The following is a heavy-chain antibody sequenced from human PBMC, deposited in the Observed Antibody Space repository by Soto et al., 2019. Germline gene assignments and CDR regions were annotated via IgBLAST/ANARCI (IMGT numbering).Heavy chain of an antibody. Sequence: EVQLLESGGNLVQPGGSLRLSCAASGFTFNNFAMSWVRQAPGKGLEWVARVFGGGGGPCYADSTKGWFTISRDNGRNTLNLQMNSLIVDDTPVYDCSNVQGMERWAYSLDSWGPGTLVTVSS. D-gene: IGHD3-3*01. CDR1: GFTFNNFA. CDR2: VFGGGGGP. CDR3: SNVQGMERWAYSLDS. V-gene: IGHV3-23*01. J-gene: IGHJ4*02.